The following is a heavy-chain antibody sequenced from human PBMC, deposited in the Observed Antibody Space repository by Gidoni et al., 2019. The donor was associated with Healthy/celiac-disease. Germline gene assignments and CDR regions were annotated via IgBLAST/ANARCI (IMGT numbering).Heavy chain of an antibody. Sequence: QVQLVESGGGVVQPGRSLRLSCAASGFTFISYAMHWVRQAPGKGLEWVAVISYDGSNKYYADSVKGRFTISRDNSKNTLYLQMNSLRAEDTAVYYCAREGTTVTTLNYFDYWGQGTLVTVSS. CDR3: AREGTTVTTLNYFDY. V-gene: IGHV3-30*04. CDR2: ISYDGSNK. CDR1: GFTFISYA. D-gene: IGHD4-17*01. J-gene: IGHJ4*02.